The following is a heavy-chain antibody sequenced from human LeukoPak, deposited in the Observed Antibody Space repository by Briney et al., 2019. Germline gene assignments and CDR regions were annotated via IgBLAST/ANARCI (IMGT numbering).Heavy chain of an antibody. D-gene: IGHD3-16*01. CDR1: GLTFRSYW. Sequence: PGGSLRLSCAASGLTFRSYWLSWVRQAPGKGLEWVANIKQDGSEKYYVASVKGRFTISRDNAKNSLYLQMNSLRAEDTAVYYCARGRGLDYWGQGTLVTVSS. V-gene: IGHV3-7*04. CDR3: ARGRGLDY. CDR2: IKQDGSEK. J-gene: IGHJ4*02.